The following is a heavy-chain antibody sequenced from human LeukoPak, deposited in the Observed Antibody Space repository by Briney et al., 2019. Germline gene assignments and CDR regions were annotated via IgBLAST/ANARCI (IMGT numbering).Heavy chain of an antibody. V-gene: IGHV3-23*01. D-gene: IGHD3-3*01. Sequence: PGGSLRLSCAASGFTFSSYAMSWVRQAPGKGLEWVSAISGSGGSTYYADSVKGRFTISRDNSKNTLYLQMNSLRAEDTSVYYCASSTPYYDFWSGSPPPHAFDIWGQGTMVTVSS. CDR2: ISGSGGST. CDR1: GFTFSSYA. CDR3: ASSTPYYDFWSGSPPPHAFDI. J-gene: IGHJ3*02.